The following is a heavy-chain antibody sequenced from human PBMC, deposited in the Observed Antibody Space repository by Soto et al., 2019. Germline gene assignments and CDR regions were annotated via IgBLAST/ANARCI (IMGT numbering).Heavy chain of an antibody. D-gene: IGHD3-22*01. CDR3: AKPCDSIGYKQYFFGMDV. V-gene: IGHV3-23*01. Sequence: PGGSLRLSCAASGFTFHTYAMNWVRQAPGKGLEWVSGISGTGGSIYYADSVKGRFSISRDNSKNTLYLQMNSLTGEDTAVYYCAKPCDSIGYKQYFFGMDVWGQGTTVTVSS. CDR1: GFTFHTYA. CDR2: ISGTGGSI. J-gene: IGHJ6*02.